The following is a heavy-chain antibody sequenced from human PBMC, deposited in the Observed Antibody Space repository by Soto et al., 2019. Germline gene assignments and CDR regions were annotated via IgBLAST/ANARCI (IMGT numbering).Heavy chain of an antibody. J-gene: IGHJ4*02. CDR2: ISYDGRNK. Sequence: QVQLVESGGGVVQPGRSLRLSCAASGFTFNTYGMHWVRQAPGKGLEWVAVISYDGRNKNYADSVKGRFTISRDNSKNALYLQRNSVRAGDTAVYYCAEGLVWFGAPELFDYWGQGTLVTVSS. CDR1: GFTFNTYG. CDR3: AEGLVWFGAPELFDY. V-gene: IGHV3-30*18. D-gene: IGHD3-10*01.